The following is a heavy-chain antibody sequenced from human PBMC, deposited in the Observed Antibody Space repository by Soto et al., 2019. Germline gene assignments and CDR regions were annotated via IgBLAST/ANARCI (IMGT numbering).Heavy chain of an antibody. Sequence: GGSLRLSCAASGFTFSSYAMHWVRQAPGKGLEWVAVISYDGSNKYYADSVKGRFTISRDNSKNTLYLQMNSLRAEDTAVYYCAREVRLWFGAFDYWGQGTLVTVSS. CDR3: AREVRLWFGAFDY. J-gene: IGHJ4*02. CDR1: GFTFSSYA. V-gene: IGHV3-30-3*01. D-gene: IGHD3-10*01. CDR2: ISYDGSNK.